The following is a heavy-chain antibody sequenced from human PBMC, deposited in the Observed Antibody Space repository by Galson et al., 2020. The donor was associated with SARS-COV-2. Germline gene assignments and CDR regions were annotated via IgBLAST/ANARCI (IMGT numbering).Heavy chain of an antibody. CDR3: ARGPGEYHFDY. CDR2: IFISGTT. Sequence: SETLSLTCTVSGGSISTGSYYWIWIRQPAGKGLAWIGRIFISGTTNYNPSLKRRVTISLDPSTDQFSLKLSSVTAADTAVYFCARGPGEYHFDYGGQGTLVIVSP. J-gene: IGHJ4*02. CDR1: GGSISTGSYY. D-gene: IGHD4-17*01. V-gene: IGHV4-61*02.